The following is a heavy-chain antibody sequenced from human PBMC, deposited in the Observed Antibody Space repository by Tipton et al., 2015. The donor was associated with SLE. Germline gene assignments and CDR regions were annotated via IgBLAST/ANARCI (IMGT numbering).Heavy chain of an antibody. CDR2: IYYSGST. CDR1: GGSFSGYY. V-gene: IGHV4-59*01. Sequence: TLSLTCAVYGGSFSGYYWSWIRQPPGKGLEWIGYIYYSGSTNYNPSLKSRVTISVDTSKNQFSLKLSSVTAADTAVYYCARGGSSWPYYMNVWGKGTTVTVSS. J-gene: IGHJ6*03. D-gene: IGHD6-13*01. CDR3: ARGGSSWPYYMNV.